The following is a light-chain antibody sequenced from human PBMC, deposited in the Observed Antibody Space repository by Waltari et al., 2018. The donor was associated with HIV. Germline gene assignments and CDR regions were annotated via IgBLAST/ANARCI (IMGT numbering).Light chain of an antibody. V-gene: IGLV1-51*01. CDR3: GTWDTSLSAGV. Sequence: QSVLTQPPSVSAAPGQKVTMSCSGSSSNIGNNYVSWYQQLPGTAPKLLISDNNNRPTGIPDRFSGSKSGTSATLGSTGLQTGDEADYYCGTWDTSLSAGVFGGGTKLTVL. CDR1: SSNIGNNY. CDR2: DNN. J-gene: IGLJ2*01.